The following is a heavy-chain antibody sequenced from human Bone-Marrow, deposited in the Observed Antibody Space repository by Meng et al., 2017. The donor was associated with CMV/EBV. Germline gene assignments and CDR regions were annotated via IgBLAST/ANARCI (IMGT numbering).Heavy chain of an antibody. CDR3: ARVRTRTIFGVVDYYFDY. CDR1: GYMFTDYY. D-gene: IGHD3-3*01. J-gene: IGHJ4*02. CDR2: INPNSGGT. V-gene: IGHV1-2*06. Sequence: ASVKVSCKASGYMFTDYYMHWVRQASGQGLEWMGRINPNSGGTKFSQNFQGRVTMTRDTSVSTAYMELSRLKSDDTAVYYCARVRTRTIFGVVDYYFDYWGQGTLVTVSS.